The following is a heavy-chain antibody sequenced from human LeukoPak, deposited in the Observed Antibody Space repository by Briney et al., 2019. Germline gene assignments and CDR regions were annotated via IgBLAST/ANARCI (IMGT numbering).Heavy chain of an antibody. CDR2: INHGGST. CDR1: GGSFSGYY. J-gene: IGHJ4*02. D-gene: IGHD3-22*01. Sequence: SETLSLTCAVYGGSFSGYYWSWIRQPPGKGLEWIGEINHGGSTNYNPSLKSRVTISVDTSKNQFSMRLSSVTAADTALYYCARGIVVLSGAAPFDFWGQGALVTVSS. CDR3: ARGIVVLSGAAPFDF. V-gene: IGHV4-34*01.